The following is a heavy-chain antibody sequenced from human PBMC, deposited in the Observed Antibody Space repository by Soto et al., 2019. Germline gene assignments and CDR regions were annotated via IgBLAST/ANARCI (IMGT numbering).Heavy chain of an antibody. CDR2: INHSGST. CDR1: GGSFSGYY. V-gene: IGHV4-34*01. CDR3: ARISGYGDYIY. Sequence: SETLSLTCAVYGGSFSGYYWSWIRQPPGKGLEWIGEINHSGSTNYNPSLKSRVTISVDTSQNQFSLKLSSVTAADTAVYYCARISGYGDYIYWGQGTLVTVSS. D-gene: IGHD4-17*01. J-gene: IGHJ4*02.